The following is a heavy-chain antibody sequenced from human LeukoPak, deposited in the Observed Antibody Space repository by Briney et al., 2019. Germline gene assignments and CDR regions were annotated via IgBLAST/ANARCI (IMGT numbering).Heavy chain of an antibody. J-gene: IGHJ1*01. CDR1: GGSISGYY. D-gene: IGHD6-13*01. V-gene: IGHV4-34*01. Sequence: NPSETLSLTCAVYGGSISGYYWSWIRQPPGKGLEWIGEINHSGSTNYNPSLKSRVTISVDTSKNQFSLKLSSVTAADTAVYYCARGNLYYRVAAAGPRYFQHWGQGTLVTVSS. CDR3: ARGNLYYRVAAAGPRYFQH. CDR2: INHSGST.